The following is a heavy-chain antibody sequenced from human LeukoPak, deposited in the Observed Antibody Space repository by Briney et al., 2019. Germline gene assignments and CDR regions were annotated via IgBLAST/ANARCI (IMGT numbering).Heavy chain of an antibody. J-gene: IGHJ3*02. CDR1: GFTFSDYY. CDR3: ARVPPQWLPNRDAFDI. Sequence: GGSLRLSCAASGFTFSDYYMSWIRQAPGKGLEWVSVIYSGGSTYYADSVKGRFTISRDNAKNSLYLQMNSLRAEDTAVYYCARVPPQWLPNRDAFDIWGQGTMVTVSS. D-gene: IGHD6-19*01. CDR2: IYSGGST. V-gene: IGHV3-66*01.